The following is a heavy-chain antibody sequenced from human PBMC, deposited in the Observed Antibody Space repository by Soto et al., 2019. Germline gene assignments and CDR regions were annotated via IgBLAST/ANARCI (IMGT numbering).Heavy chain of an antibody. CDR1: GFTFSSYA. J-gene: IGHJ6*02. D-gene: IGHD3-10*01. V-gene: IGHV3-30-3*01. CDR3: ARETGTLYYYYYGMDV. CDR2: ISYDGSNK. Sequence: QVQLVESGGGVVQPGRSLRLSCAASGFTFSSYAMHWVRQAPGKGLEWVAVISYDGSNKYYADSVKGRFTISRDNSKNTLYLQMNSLRADDTAVYYCARETGTLYYYYYGMDVWGQGTTVTVSS.